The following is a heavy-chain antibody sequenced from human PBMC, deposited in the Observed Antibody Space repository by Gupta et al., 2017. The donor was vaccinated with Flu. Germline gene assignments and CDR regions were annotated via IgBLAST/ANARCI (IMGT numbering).Heavy chain of an antibody. CDR1: GFTFSDYY. J-gene: IGHJ4*02. V-gene: IGHV3-11*05. Sequence: QVHLVESGGALVKPGGCLRLSCAASGFTFSDYYMTWIRQAPGKGLECVSYVSTSSSYTNYADSVKGRFTVSRDNANNSLFLQMNNLRAEDTAMYYCARVSIDGYNYFDSWGQGTLVTVSS. D-gene: IGHD3-22*01. CDR3: ARVSIDGYNYFDS. CDR2: VSTSSSYT.